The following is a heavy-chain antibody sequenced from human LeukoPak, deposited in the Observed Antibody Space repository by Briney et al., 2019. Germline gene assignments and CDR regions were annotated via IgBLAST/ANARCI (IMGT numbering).Heavy chain of an antibody. CDR2: ISYIGST. CDR1: DDSFSSHY. J-gene: IGHJ3*02. D-gene: IGHD4-17*01. V-gene: IGHV4-59*11. Sequence: SGTLSLTCAVSDDSFSSHYWTWIRQPPGKGLEWIGYISYIGSTNYNPSLKSRVTISIDTSKNQFSLKLTSVTAADTAVYYCARDLVTVTKGFDIWGQGTMVSVSS. CDR3: ARDLVTVTKGFDI.